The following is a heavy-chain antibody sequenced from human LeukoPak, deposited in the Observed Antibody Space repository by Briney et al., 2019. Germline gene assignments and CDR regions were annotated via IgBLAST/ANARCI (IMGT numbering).Heavy chain of an antibody. V-gene: IGHV3-30-3*01. Sequence: PGGSLRLSCAASGFTFSSYAMHWVRQAPGKGLEWVAVISYDGSNKYYADSVKGRFTISRDNSKNTLYLQMNSLRAEDTAVYYCAKDRGSWNFDYWGQGTLVTVSS. CDR3: AKDRGSWNFDY. CDR2: ISYDGSNK. CDR1: GFTFSSYA. D-gene: IGHD6-13*01. J-gene: IGHJ4*02.